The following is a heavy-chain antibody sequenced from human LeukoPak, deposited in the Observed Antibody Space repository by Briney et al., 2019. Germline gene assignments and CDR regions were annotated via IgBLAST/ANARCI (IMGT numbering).Heavy chain of an antibody. J-gene: IGHJ3*01. D-gene: IGHD1-26*01. V-gene: IGHV1-46*01. CDR2: VNPSGDST. Sequence: ASVKVSCKASGYTFTNYYMHWVRQAPGQGLEWMGRVNPSGDSTSYAQKFQGRVTMTTDMSTSTVYMEMSSLRSEDTAVYYCARDSIGSGSYSRNWGQGTMVTVSS. CDR3: ARDSIGSGSYSRN. CDR1: GYTFTNYY.